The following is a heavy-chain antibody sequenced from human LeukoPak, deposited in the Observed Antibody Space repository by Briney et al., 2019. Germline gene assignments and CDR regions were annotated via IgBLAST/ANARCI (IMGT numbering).Heavy chain of an antibody. V-gene: IGHV4-59*08. J-gene: IGHJ4*02. CDR1: GDSISTYY. CDR2: IYSRGRS. Sequence: PSETLSLTCNVSGDSISTYYWSWIRQPPGKGLEWIGYIYSRGRSSYNPSLRSRVTISVDTSKNQFSLKLTSVTAPDTAFYFCARHRGYTYGRTFDYWGQGTLVTVSS. D-gene: IGHD5-18*01. CDR3: ARHRGYTYGRTFDY.